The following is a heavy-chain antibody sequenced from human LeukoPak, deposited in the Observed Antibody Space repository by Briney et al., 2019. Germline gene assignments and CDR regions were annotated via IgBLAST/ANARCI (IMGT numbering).Heavy chain of an antibody. CDR3: ARDPEVGATVFDY. D-gene: IGHD1-26*01. J-gene: IGHJ4*02. CDR2: ISAYNGNT. CDR1: GYTFTSYG. V-gene: IGHV1-18*01. Sequence: ASVKVSCKASGYTFTSYGISGVRQAPGQGLKLMGWISAYNGNTNYAQKLQGRVTMTTDTSTSIVYMERRSLRSDATAVYYCARDPEVGATVFDYWGQGTLVTVSS.